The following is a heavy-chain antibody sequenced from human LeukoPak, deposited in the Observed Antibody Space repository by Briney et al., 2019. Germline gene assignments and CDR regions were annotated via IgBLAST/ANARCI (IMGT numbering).Heavy chain of an antibody. CDR3: ATIYEGSSNRFDY. Sequence: SETLSLTRTVSGGSISSYHWSWIRQPPGKGLEWIGYIYYSGSTNYNASLTNRVTISVDTSKNQFSLKLSSVAAADTAVYYCATIYEGSSNRFDYWGQGTLVTVSS. J-gene: IGHJ4*02. CDR1: GGSISSYH. CDR2: IYYSGST. D-gene: IGHD2-15*01. V-gene: IGHV4-59*01.